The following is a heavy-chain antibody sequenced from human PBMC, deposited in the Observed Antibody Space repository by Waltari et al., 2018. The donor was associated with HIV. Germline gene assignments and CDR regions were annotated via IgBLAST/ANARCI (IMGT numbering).Heavy chain of an antibody. V-gene: IGHV4-39*01. CDR2: IFYNGNT. CDR3: ARQLIVVIPNYWYFDL. J-gene: IGHJ2*01. Sequence: QLQLQESGPGLVKPSETLSLICTVSGGSISRSTYYWGWIRQPPGREWEWIGSIFYNGNTYYTPSLESRVTISVDTSKNLLSLKLTSVTAADTAVYFCARQLIVVIPNYWYFDLWGRGTLVTVSS. CDR1: GGSISRSTYY. D-gene: IGHD3-22*01.